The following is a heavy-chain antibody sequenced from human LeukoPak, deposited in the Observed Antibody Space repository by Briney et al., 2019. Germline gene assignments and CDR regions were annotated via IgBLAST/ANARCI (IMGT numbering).Heavy chain of an antibody. J-gene: IGHJ5*02. CDR2: IPHDGSNA. V-gene: IGHV3-30-3*01. Sequence: GRSLRLSCVASGFTFTRNCMHWVRQAPGKGLERVAAIPHDGSNALYADSVKGRFTISRDDSKNTQYLQMNSLRIEDSAVYYCATGSDFYYASWGQGILVTVSS. CDR3: ATGSDFYYAS. D-gene: IGHD3-3*01. CDR1: GFTFTRNC.